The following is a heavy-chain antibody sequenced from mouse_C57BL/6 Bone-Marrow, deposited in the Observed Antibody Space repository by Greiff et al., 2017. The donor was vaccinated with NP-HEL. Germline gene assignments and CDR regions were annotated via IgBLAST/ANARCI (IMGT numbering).Heavy chain of an antibody. CDR3: ARYGSFDY. CDR1: GFTFSDYG. J-gene: IGHJ2*01. CDR2: ICSGSSTI. Sequence: EVKVVESGGGLVKPGGSLKLSCAASGFTFSDYGMHWVRPAPEKGLEWVSYICSGSSTIYHADTVKGRFTISRDNAKNTLFLQMTSRRSEDTAMYYCARYGSFDYWGQGTTLTVSS. V-gene: IGHV5-17*01. D-gene: IGHD2-2*01.